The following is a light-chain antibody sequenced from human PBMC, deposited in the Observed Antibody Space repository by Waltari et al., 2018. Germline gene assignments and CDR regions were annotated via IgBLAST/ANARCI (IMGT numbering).Light chain of an antibody. V-gene: IGLV1-47*01. CDR1: SSNIGNHY. CDR3: AAWDDSLTAYV. CDR2: RHD. Sequence: QSVLTQPPSASGTPGQRVTISCSGSSSNIGNHYVYWYQQSLGAAPKLLIYRHDQRPSGVPDRFSGSKSGTSASLAISGLRSEDEAAYYCAAWDDSLTAYVFGSGTKVTVL. J-gene: IGLJ1*01.